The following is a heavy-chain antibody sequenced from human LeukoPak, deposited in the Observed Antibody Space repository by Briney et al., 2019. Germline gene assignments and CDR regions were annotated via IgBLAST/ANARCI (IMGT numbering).Heavy chain of an antibody. CDR1: GFTFSNYG. D-gene: IGHD3-22*01. V-gene: IGHV3-23*01. CDR3: ARVPPILIYYYDSSGYYGDYYFDY. Sequence: PGGTLRLSCAASGFTFSNYGMSWVRQAPGKGLEWVSTISGSGDSTYYADSVKGRFTISRDNAKNSLYLQMNSLRAEDTAVYYCARVPPILIYYYDSSGYYGDYYFDYWGQGTLVTVSS. J-gene: IGHJ4*02. CDR2: ISGSGDST.